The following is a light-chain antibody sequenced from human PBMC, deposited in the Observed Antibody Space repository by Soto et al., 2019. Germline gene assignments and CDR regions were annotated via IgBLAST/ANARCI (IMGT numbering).Light chain of an antibody. J-gene: IGLJ1*01. CDR2: EVS. CDR1: SSDVGGYKH. Sequence: QSALTQPASVSGSPGQSITISCTGTSSDVGGYKHVSWYQHHPGKAPKLMIYEVSNRPSGISNRFSGSKSGNTASLTISGLQAEDDADYYCSSYTSTNTRLFGTGTKLTVL. V-gene: IGLV2-14*01. CDR3: SSYTSTNTRL.